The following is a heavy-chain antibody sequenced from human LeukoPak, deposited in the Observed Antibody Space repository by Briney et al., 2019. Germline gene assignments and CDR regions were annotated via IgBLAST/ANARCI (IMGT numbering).Heavy chain of an antibody. CDR2: MYYSGTT. CDR1: GGSISSNY. V-gene: IGHV4-59*01. J-gene: IGHJ4*02. Sequence: TSETLSLTFTVSGGSISSNYWSWIRQPPGKGLEWIGYMYYSGTTSYNASLKSRVTMSIDTSNNHFSLNLNSVTAADTAVYYCARGLRVGNTGYYFDYWGQGTLVTVSS. D-gene: IGHD1-26*01. CDR3: ARGLRVGNTGYYFDY.